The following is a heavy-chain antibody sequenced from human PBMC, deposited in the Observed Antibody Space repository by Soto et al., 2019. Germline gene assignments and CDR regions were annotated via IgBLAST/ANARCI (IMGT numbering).Heavy chain of an antibody. Sequence: GGSLRLSCAASGFTFSDYYMSWIRQAPGEGLEWISYITSNGRAMSYADSVKGRFTISRDNAANSLYLQMNSLRVEDTAFYYCSREVSGSYSTFDSWGQGILVTVSS. CDR1: GFTFSDYY. CDR3: SREVSGSYSTFDS. J-gene: IGHJ4*02. V-gene: IGHV3-11*01. D-gene: IGHD6-19*01. CDR2: ITSNGRAM.